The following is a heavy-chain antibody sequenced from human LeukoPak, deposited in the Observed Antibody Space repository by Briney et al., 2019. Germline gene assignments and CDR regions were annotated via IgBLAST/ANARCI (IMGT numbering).Heavy chain of an antibody. J-gene: IGHJ5*02. CDR1: GYTFTGYY. D-gene: IGHD3-3*01. V-gene: IGHV1-2*02. CDR3: AREAIAIFGVASNWFDP. CDR2: INPNSGGT. Sequence: ASVKVSCKASGYTFTGYYMHWVRQAPGQVLEWMGWINPNSGGTNYAQKFQGRVTMTRDTSISTAYMELSRLRSDDTAVYYCAREAIAIFGVASNWFDPWGQGTLVTVSS.